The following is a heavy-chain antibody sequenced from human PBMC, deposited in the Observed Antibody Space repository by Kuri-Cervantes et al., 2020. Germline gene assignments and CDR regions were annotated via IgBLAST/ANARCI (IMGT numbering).Heavy chain of an antibody. V-gene: IGHV4-34*01. CDR2: INHSGST. CDR3: AGHWDSGSYPAEIAFDI. CDR1: GGSFSGYS. Sequence: SETLSPTCAVYGGSFSGYSWSWIRQPPGKGLEWIGEINHSGSTNYNPSLKSRVTISVDTSKNQFSLKLSSVTAADTAVYYCAGHWDSGSYPAEIAFDIWGQGTMVTVSS. J-gene: IGHJ3*02. D-gene: IGHD1-26*01.